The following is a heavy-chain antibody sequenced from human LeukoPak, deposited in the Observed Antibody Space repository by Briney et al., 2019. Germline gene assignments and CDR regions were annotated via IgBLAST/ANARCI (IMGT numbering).Heavy chain of an antibody. Sequence: QPGGSLKLSCAASGFTFSDSAMHWVRQASWNGLEWLGHIRTKVNSYATAYAASVKGRFTFSRDDSKNTAYLQMNSLKTEDTAVYYCTRAEYDYVWGNYLSDDYWGQGTLVTVSS. D-gene: IGHD3-16*01. CDR2: IRTKVNSYAT. V-gene: IGHV3-73*01. CDR1: GFTFSDSA. CDR3: TRAEYDYVWGNYLSDDY. J-gene: IGHJ4*02.